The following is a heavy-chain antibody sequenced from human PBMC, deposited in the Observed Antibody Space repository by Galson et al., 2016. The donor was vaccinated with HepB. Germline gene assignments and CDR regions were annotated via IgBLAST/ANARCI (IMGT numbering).Heavy chain of an antibody. CDR2: IDPSGGST. CDR1: GYTFTSYY. J-gene: IGHJ6*02. V-gene: IGHV1-46*01. D-gene: IGHD1-14*01. Sequence: SVKVSCKASGYTFTSYYMHWVRQAPGQGLEWMGVIDPSGGSTTYAQKVQGRVTITRDTSTDTAYMELRSLRSEDTAVYYCAGSPCSLNPSYYYSMDVWGQGTTVTVSS. CDR3: AGSPCSLNPSYYYSMDV.